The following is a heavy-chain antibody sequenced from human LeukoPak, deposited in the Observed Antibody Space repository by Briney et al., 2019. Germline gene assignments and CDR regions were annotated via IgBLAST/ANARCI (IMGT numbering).Heavy chain of an antibody. CDR3: TRNYYGNAFDI. D-gene: IGHD3-10*01. Sequence: ASVKVSCKASGGTFSSYAISWVRQAPGQGLEWMGWMNPNSGNTGYAQKFQGRVTLTRNPSRNTAYLEVSSLRSEDTAVYFCTRNYYGNAFDIWGQGTMVTVSS. CDR2: MNPNSGNT. CDR1: GGTFSSYA. J-gene: IGHJ3*02. V-gene: IGHV1-8*02.